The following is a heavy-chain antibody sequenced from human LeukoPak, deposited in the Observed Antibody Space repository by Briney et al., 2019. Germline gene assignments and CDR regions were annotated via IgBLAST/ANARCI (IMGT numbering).Heavy chain of an antibody. J-gene: IGHJ4*02. V-gene: IGHV4-39*07. CDR2: IYYSGNT. CDR3: ARERLNSSGYFDY. CDR1: GGSVSSTSYY. Sequence: SETLSLTCTVSGGSVSSTSYYWGWIRQPPGKGLEWIGSIYYSGNTYYNPSLKSRVTISIDTSKNQFSLKLTSVTAADTAVYYCARERLNSSGYFDYWGQGTLVTVSS. D-gene: IGHD3-22*01.